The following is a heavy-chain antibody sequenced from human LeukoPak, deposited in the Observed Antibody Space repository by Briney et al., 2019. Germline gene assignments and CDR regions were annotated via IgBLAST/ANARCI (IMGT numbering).Heavy chain of an antibody. Sequence: KPSETLSLTCAVYGGSLSGYYWSWIRQPPGKGLEWLGEINHSGSTNYNPSLKSRVTISVDTSKNQFSLKLSSVTAADTAVYYCARALGYWGQGTQVTVSS. CDR1: GGSLSGYY. CDR3: ARALGY. V-gene: IGHV4-34*01. CDR2: INHSGST. J-gene: IGHJ4*02.